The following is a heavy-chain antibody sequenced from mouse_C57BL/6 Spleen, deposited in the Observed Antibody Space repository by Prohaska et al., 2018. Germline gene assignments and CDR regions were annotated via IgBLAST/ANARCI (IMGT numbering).Heavy chain of an antibody. D-gene: IGHD4-1*01. Sequence: QVQLQQPGAELVKPGASVKLSCKASGYTFTSYWMHWVKQRPGQVLEWIGMIHPKSGSTNYNEKFKSKATLTVDKSSSTAYMQLSSLTSEDSAVYYCARRTGTGYWYFDVWGTGTTVTVSS. CDR2: IHPKSGST. CDR3: ARRTGTGYWYFDV. V-gene: IGHV1-64*01. J-gene: IGHJ1*03. CDR1: GYTFTSYW.